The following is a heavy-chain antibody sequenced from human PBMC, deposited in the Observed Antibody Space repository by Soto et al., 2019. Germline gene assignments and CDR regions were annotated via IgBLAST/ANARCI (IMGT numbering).Heavy chain of an antibody. Sequence: GGSLRLSCVASGFTFGSRAMSWVRQAPGEGLEWVSTITDSGGDAKYADSVRGRVTISRDNSKNTLYLQMSSPRAEDSAVYYCARGSTDSYPGSRIFDFWGRGSLVTVSS. V-gene: IGHV3-23*01. J-gene: IGHJ4*02. CDR1: GFTFGSRA. CDR2: ITDSGGDA. CDR3: ARGSTDSYPGSRIFDF. D-gene: IGHD3-10*01.